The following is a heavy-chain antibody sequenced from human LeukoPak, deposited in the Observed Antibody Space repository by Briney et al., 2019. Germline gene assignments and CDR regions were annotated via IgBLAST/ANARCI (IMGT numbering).Heavy chain of an antibody. D-gene: IGHD3-22*01. CDR1: GFSFDDYV. V-gene: IGHV3-23*01. CDR3: AKVPRYYYDSSGPSGY. CDR2: ISGSGGST. Sequence: PGGSLRLSCAASGFSFDDYVMHWVRQAPGKGLEWVSVISGSGGSTYYADSVKGRFTISRDNSKNTLYLQMNSLRAEDTAVYYCAKVPRYYYDSSGPSGYWGQGTLVTVSS. J-gene: IGHJ4*02.